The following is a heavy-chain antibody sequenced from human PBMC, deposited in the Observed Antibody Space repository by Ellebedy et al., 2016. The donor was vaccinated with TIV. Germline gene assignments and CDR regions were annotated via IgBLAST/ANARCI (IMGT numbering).Heavy chain of an antibody. V-gene: IGHV4-39*07. J-gene: IGHJ5*02. CDR3: ARSYYYGSGFDP. Sequence: MPGGSLRLSCTVSGGSISSSSYYWGWIRQPPGKGLEWIGSIYYSGGTNYNPSLKSRVTISVDTSKNQFSLKLSSVTAADTAVYNCARSYYYGSGFDPWGQGTLVTVSS. CDR1: GGSISSSSYY. D-gene: IGHD3-10*01. CDR2: IYYSGGT.